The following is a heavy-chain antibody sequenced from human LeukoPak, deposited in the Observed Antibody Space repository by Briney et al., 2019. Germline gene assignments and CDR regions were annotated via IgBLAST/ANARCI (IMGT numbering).Heavy chain of an antibody. D-gene: IGHD3-10*01. V-gene: IGHV4-59*01. CDR2: TYYSGST. Sequence: SETLSLTCTVSGGSISSYYWSWIRQPPGKGLEWIGYTYYSGSTNYNPSLKSRVTISVDTSKNQFSLKLSSVTAADTAVYYCARVPGSYYNHWFDSWGQGTLVTVSS. CDR1: GGSISSYY. J-gene: IGHJ5*01. CDR3: ARVPGSYYNHWFDS.